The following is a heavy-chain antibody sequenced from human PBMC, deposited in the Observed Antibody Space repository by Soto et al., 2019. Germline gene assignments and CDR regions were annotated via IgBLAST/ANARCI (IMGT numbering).Heavy chain of an antibody. CDR1: GGSFSGYY. CDR3: ARGQGEQWLVNLRRGLPRLDFDY. V-gene: IGHV4-34*01. CDR2: INHSGST. J-gene: IGHJ4*02. D-gene: IGHD6-19*01. Sequence: QVQLQQCGAGLLKPSETLSLTCAVYGGSFSGYYWSWIRQPPGKGLEWIGEINHSGSTNYNPSLKSRVTISVDTSKNQFSLKLSSVTAADTAVYYCARGQGEQWLVNLRRGLPRLDFDYWGQGTLVTVSS.